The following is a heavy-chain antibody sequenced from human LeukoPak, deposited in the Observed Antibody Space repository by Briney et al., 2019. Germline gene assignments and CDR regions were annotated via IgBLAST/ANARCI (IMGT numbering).Heavy chain of an antibody. D-gene: IGHD6-19*01. V-gene: IGHV4-39*07. Sequence: SETLSLTCTVSGGSISSSSFYWGWIRQPPGKGLEWIGNIYYTGSTYYNPSLKSRATMSVDTSKNQFSLKLSSVTAADTAVYYCARVQASFSSGWFDFWGQGTLVTVSS. CDR1: GGSISSSSFY. CDR2: IYYTGST. J-gene: IGHJ4*02. CDR3: ARVQASFSSGWFDF.